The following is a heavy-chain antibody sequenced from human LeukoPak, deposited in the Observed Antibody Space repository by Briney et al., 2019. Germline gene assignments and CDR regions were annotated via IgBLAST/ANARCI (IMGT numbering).Heavy chain of an antibody. J-gene: IGHJ4*02. Sequence: GASVKVSCKASGYTFTGYNMHWVRQAPGQGLEWMGWINPNNGGTNYAQKFQGRVTMTRDTSISTAYMELSRLRSDDTAVYYCARDLDYDLLFDYWGQGILVTVSS. D-gene: IGHD4-17*01. CDR2: INPNNGGT. V-gene: IGHV1-2*02. CDR3: ARDLDYDLLFDY. CDR1: GYTFTGYN.